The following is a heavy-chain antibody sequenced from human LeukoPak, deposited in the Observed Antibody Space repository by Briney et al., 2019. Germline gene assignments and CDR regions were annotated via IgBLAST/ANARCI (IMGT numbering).Heavy chain of an antibody. CDR2: IHPSGGST. D-gene: IGHD6-13*01. V-gene: IGHV1-46*01. Sequence: GASVKVSCKASGYTFTSYGISWVRQAPGQGLEWMGIIHPSGGSTSYAQKFQGRVTMTRDTSTSTVYMELSSLRSEDTAVYYCARGGFGQQLDKVPIDYWGQGTLVTVSS. CDR3: ARGGFGQQLDKVPIDY. J-gene: IGHJ4*02. CDR1: GYTFTSYG.